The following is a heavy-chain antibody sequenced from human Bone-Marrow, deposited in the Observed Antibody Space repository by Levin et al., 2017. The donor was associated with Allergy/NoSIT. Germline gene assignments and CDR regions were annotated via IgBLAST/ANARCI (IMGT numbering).Heavy chain of an antibody. Sequence: PGGSLRLSCAASGFTFSSYAMHWVRQAPGKGLEWVAVISYDGSNKYYADSVKGRFTISRDNSKNTLYLQMNSLRAEDTAVYYCARGHHTVAGIRFGDPWGQGTLVTVSS. CDR1: GFTFSSYA. CDR3: ARGHHTVAGIRFGDP. CDR2: ISYDGSNK. J-gene: IGHJ5*02. V-gene: IGHV3-30-3*01. D-gene: IGHD6-19*01.